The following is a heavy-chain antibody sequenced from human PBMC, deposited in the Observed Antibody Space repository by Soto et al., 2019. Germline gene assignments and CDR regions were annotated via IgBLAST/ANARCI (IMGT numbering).Heavy chain of an antibody. CDR3: AAGTPXFXXXXXXXXXX. CDR2: IVVGSGNT. Sequence: ASVKVSCKASGFTFTSSAVQWVRQARGQRLEWIGWIVVGSGNTNYAQKFQERVTITRDMSTSTAYMELSSLRSEDTAVYYCAAGTPXFXXXXXXXXXXWGQGTLVTXXS. V-gene: IGHV1-58*01. J-gene: IGHJ4*02. CDR1: GFTFTSSA.